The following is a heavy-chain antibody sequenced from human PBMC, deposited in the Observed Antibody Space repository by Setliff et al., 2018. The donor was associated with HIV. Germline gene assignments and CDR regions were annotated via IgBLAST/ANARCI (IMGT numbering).Heavy chain of an antibody. CDR3: ARDDDKLFDY. J-gene: IGHJ4*02. CDR1: GDSINKRY. Sequence: PSETLSLTCNVSGDSINKRYWAWVRQPPGKGLEWIGSIYYTGNTYSNSSLKSRVSMSVDTSKKQISLRLHSVTAADTAVYYCARDDDKLFDYWGQGALVTVSS. V-gene: IGHV4-38-2*02. CDR2: IYYTGNT. D-gene: IGHD3-22*01.